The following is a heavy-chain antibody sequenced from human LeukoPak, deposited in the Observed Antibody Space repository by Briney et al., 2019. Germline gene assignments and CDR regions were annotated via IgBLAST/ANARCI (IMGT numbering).Heavy chain of an antibody. D-gene: IGHD6-19*01. CDR1: GYTFTSYY. V-gene: IGHV1-46*01. J-gene: IGHJ1*01. CDR3: ARDTEIAVAGTRYFQH. Sequence: ASVKVSCKASGYTFTSYYMHRVRQAPGQGLEWMGIINPSGGSTSYAQKFQGRVTMTRDTSTSTVYMELSSLRSEDTAVYYCARDTEIAVAGTRYFQHWGQGTLVTVSS. CDR2: INPSGGST.